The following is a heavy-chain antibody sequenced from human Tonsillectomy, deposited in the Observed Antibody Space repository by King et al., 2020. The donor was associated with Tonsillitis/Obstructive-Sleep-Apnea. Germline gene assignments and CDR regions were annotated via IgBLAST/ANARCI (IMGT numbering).Heavy chain of an antibody. V-gene: IGHV3-9*01. J-gene: IGHJ4*02. Sequence: VQLVESGGGLVQPGRSLRLSCAASGFTLDDYAIHWVRQAPGKGLEWVSGISWNGGSIAYADSVKGRFTIPRDNAKNSLYLQMNSLRAEDTALYYCAKGRGTIIHAPGDYGGEGILVTVS. CDR2: ISWNGGSI. D-gene: IGHD1-1*01. CDR3: AKGRGTIIHAPGDY. CDR1: GFTLDDYA.